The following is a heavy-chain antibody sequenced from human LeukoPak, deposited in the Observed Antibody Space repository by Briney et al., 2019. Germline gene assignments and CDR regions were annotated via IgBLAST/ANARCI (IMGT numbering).Heavy chain of an antibody. Sequence: ASVKVSCKASGYTFTSYYMHWVRQAPGQGLEWMGIINPSGGSTSCAQKFQGRVTMTRDTSTSTVYMELSSLRSEDTAVYYCARDRNYYDSSGSPNNWFDPWGQGTLVTVSS. CDR1: GYTFTSYY. CDR3: ARDRNYYDSSGSPNNWFDP. D-gene: IGHD3-22*01. CDR2: INPSGGST. V-gene: IGHV1-46*01. J-gene: IGHJ5*02.